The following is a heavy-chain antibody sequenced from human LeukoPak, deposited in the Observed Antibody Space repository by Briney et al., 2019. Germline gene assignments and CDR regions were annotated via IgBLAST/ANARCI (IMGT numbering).Heavy chain of an antibody. CDR2: TYYRSKWYN. CDR1: GDSVSSNNAA. Sequence: SQTLSLTCAISGDSVSSNNAAWNWIRQSPSRGLEWLGRTYYRSKWYNDYAVSVKSRITINPDTSKNQFSLQLNSVTPEDAAVYFCARDQIASAGPNDYWGQGTLVTVSS. D-gene: IGHD6-13*01. V-gene: IGHV6-1*01. CDR3: ARDQIASAGPNDY. J-gene: IGHJ4*02.